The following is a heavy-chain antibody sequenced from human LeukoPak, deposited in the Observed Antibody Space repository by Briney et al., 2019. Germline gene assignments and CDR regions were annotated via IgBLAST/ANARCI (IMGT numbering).Heavy chain of an antibody. D-gene: IGHD2-21*01. V-gene: IGHV3-7*01. J-gene: IGHJ5*01. CDR3: ATMVSIAGDS. CDR1: GFAFSNYA. CDR2: IKPDESET. Sequence: GGSLRLSCTASGFAFSNYAMTWVRQAPGKGLEWVAHIKPDESETYYVESVKGRFTISRDNAKNLVSLQMNSLRDGDTAVYYCATMVSIAGDSWGLGTLVTVSS.